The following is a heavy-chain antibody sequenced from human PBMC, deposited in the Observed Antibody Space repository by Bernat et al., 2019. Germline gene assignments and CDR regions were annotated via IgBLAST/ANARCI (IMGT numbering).Heavy chain of an antibody. CDR2: IIPILGIA. V-gene: IGHV1-69*02. CDR1: GGTFSSYT. D-gene: IGHD3-10*02. CDR3: ASIPSNVQPAAAFDI. J-gene: IGHJ3*02. Sequence: QVQLVQSGAEVKKPGSSVKVSCKASGGTFSSYTISWVRQAPGQGLEWMGRIIPILGIANYAQKFQGRVTITADKSTSTAYMELSSLRSEDTAVYYCASIPSNVQPAAAFDIWGQGTMVTVSS.